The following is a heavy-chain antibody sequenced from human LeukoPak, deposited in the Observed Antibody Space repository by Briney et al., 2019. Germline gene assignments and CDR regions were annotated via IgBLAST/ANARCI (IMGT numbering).Heavy chain of an antibody. Sequence: SGGSLRLSCAASGFIFSTYGMRWVRQAPGKGLEWVSTIPASGGNTYYADSVKGRFTISRDNSKNTLYLQMNSLTAKDTAIYYCVRYLSGWYYFDYWGQGTLVTVSS. V-gene: IGHV3-23*01. D-gene: IGHD6-19*01. J-gene: IGHJ4*02. CDR1: GFIFSTYG. CDR3: VRYLSGWYYFDY. CDR2: IPASGGNT.